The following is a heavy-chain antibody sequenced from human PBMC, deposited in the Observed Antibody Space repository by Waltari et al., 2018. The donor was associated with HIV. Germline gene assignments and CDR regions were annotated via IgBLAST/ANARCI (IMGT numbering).Heavy chain of an antibody. D-gene: IGHD1-26*01. CDR1: GFSIDNYA. J-gene: IGHJ6*02. Sequence: EVQLVESGGGLVQPGRSLRLPCVASGFSIDNYAMHWVRQVPGKGLEWVSGISWNSARTTYGDSVKGRFTISRDNAKKTVTLQMNSLRVEDTALYYCAKGGPLGATNYGMDVWGQGTTVTVSS. V-gene: IGHV3-9*01. CDR3: AKGGPLGATNYGMDV. CDR2: ISWNSART.